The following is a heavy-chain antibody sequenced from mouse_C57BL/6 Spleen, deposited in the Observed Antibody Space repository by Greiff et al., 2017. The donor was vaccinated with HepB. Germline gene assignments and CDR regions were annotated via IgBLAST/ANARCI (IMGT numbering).Heavy chain of an antibody. V-gene: IGHV1-52*01. CDR2: IDPSDSET. J-gene: IGHJ3*01. D-gene: IGHD1-1*01. Sequence: QVQLQQPGAELVRPGSSVKLSCKASGYTFTSYWMHWVKQRPIQGLEWIGNIDPSDSETHYNQKFKDKATLTVDKSSSTAYMHLSSLTSEDSAVYYCAREPSTGVEGFAYWGQGTLVTVSS. CDR3: AREPSTGVEGFAY. CDR1: GYTFTSYW.